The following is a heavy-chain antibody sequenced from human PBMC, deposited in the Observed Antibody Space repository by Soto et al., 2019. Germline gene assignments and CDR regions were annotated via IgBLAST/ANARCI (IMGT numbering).Heavy chain of an antibody. CDR1: GFTFSSYA. Sequence: PGGSLRLSCAASGFTFSSYAMSWVRQAPGKGLEWVSAISGSGGSTYYADSAKGRFTISRDNSKNTLYLQMNSLRAEDTAVYYCAKDIGYCSGGSCYSGAFDIWGQGTMVTVSS. D-gene: IGHD2-15*01. CDR3: AKDIGYCSGGSCYSGAFDI. CDR2: ISGSGGST. V-gene: IGHV3-23*01. J-gene: IGHJ3*02.